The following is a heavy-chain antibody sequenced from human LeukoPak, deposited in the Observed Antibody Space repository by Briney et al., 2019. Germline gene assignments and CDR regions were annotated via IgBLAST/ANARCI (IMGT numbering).Heavy chain of an antibody. CDR3: ARGGCSSTSCYSLSYYFDY. D-gene: IGHD2-2*02. Sequence: PSETLSLTCAVYGGSFSGYYWSWIRQPPGKGLEWIGEINHSGSTNYNPSLKSRVTISLDTSKNQFSLNLSSVTAADTAVYYCARGGCSSTSCYSLSYYFDYWGQGTLVTVSS. J-gene: IGHJ4*02. V-gene: IGHV4-34*01. CDR2: INHSGST. CDR1: GGSFSGYY.